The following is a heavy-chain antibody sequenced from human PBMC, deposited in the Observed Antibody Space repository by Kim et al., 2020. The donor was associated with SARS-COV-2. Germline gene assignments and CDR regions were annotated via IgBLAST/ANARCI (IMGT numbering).Heavy chain of an antibody. CDR2: INHSGST. J-gene: IGHJ5*02. D-gene: IGHD6-13*01. CDR1: GGSFSGYY. Sequence: SETLSLTCAVYGGSFSGYYWSWIRQPPGKGLEWIGEINHSGSTNYNPSLKSRVTISVDTSKNQFSLKLSSVTAADTAVYYCARDRDSSSWYGQAFGLDP. V-gene: IGHV4-34*01. CDR3: ARDRDSSSWYGQAFGLDP.